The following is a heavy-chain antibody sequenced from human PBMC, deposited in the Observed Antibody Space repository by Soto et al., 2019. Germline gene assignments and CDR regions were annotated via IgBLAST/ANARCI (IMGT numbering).Heavy chain of an antibody. J-gene: IGHJ4*02. Sequence: QVQLVQSGAEVKTPGASVKVSCEASGYTFTSYGISCVRLAPGQGLEWMGWSSADNGNTNYAQKFQGRVTMTTDTSTSTAYVELRSLRSDDTAVYYCAREYCSGGSCYGVDYWGQGTLVTVSS. CDR1: GYTFTSYG. CDR3: AREYCSGGSCYGVDY. D-gene: IGHD2-15*01. CDR2: SSADNGNT. V-gene: IGHV1-18*01.